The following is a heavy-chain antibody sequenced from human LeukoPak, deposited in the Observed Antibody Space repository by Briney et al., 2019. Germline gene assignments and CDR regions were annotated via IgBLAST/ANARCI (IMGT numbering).Heavy chain of an antibody. CDR2: ISRSATTI. CDR3: AKESTYYYDSSGYLTGAFDI. V-gene: IGHV3-48*03. J-gene: IGHJ3*02. CDR1: GFTFSSYE. D-gene: IGHD3-22*01. Sequence: GGSLRLSCAASGFTFSSYEMNWVRQAPGKGLEWVSSISRSATTIYYADSVKGRFTISRDNAKNSLYLQMNSLRAEDMALYYCAKESTYYYDSSGYLTGAFDIWGQGTMVTVSS.